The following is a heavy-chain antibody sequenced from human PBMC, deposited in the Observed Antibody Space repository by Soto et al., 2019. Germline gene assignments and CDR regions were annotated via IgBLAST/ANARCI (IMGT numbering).Heavy chain of an antibody. J-gene: IGHJ5*02. V-gene: IGHV1-69*02. CDR3: ARADWFDP. CDR2: IIPILGIA. Sequence: QVQLVQSGAEVKKPGSSLKVSCKASGGTFSSYTISWLRQAPGQGLEWMGRIIPILGIANYAQKFQGRVTITADKSTSTAYMELSSLRSEDTAVYYCARADWFDPWGQGTLVTVSS. CDR1: GGTFSSYT.